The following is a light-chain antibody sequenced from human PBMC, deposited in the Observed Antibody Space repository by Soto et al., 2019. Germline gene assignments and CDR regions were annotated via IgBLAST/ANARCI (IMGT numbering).Light chain of an antibody. Sequence: QPVLTQPPSASGTAGQRVTISCSGSSSNIGSKTVNWYQQLPGTAPKLLIYSNNQRPSGVPDRFSGSKSGASASLAISGLQSEDEADYYCAAWDGSLKGVVFGGGTKLTVL. CDR1: SSNIGSKT. V-gene: IGLV1-44*01. CDR2: SNN. J-gene: IGLJ2*01. CDR3: AAWDGSLKGVV.